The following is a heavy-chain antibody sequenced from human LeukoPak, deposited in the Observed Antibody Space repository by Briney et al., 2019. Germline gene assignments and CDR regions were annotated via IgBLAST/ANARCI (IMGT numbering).Heavy chain of an antibody. Sequence: PGGSLRLSCAASGFMFSSYAMTWVRQAPGKGLEWVSGIDTGGSTFYADSVKGRFIISRDNSKTTLYLHMNSLRIEDTAVYFCARLNDHYGSGNYVYWGQGTLVTVSS. CDR3: ARLNDHYGSGNYVY. D-gene: IGHD3-10*01. V-gene: IGHV3-23*01. CDR2: IDTGGST. CDR1: GFMFSSYA. J-gene: IGHJ4*02.